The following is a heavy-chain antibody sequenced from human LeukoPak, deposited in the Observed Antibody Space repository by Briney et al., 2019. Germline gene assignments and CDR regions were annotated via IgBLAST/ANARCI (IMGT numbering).Heavy chain of an antibody. V-gene: IGHV4-34*01. D-gene: IGHD5-18*01. CDR2: INHSGST. Sequence: SETLSLTCAVYGGSFSGYYWSWIRQPPGKGLGWIGEINHSGSTNYNPSLKSRVTISVDTSKNQFSLKLSSVTAADTAVYYCASSTIGGYSYGSGYWGQGTLVTVSS. J-gene: IGHJ4*02. CDR1: GGSFSGYY. CDR3: ASSTIGGYSYGSGY.